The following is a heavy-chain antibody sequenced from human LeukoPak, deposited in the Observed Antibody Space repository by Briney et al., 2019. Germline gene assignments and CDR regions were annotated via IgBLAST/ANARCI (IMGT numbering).Heavy chain of an antibody. V-gene: IGHV1-2*02. D-gene: IGHD3-22*01. CDR1: GYTFTGYY. Sequence: ASVTVSCKASGYTFTGYYMHWVRQAPGQGLEWMGWINPNSGGTNYAQKFQGRVTMTRDTSISTAYMELSRPRSDDTAVYYCARPSGRYYYDSSGYFDFDYWGQGTLVTVSS. CDR3: ARPSGRYYYDSSGYFDFDY. CDR2: INPNSGGT. J-gene: IGHJ4*02.